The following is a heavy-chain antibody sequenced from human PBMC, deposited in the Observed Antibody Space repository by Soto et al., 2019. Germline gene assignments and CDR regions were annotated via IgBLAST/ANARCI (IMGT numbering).Heavy chain of an antibody. J-gene: IGHJ2*01. Sequence: QLQLQESGPGLVKPSETLSLTCTVSGGSISSSSYYWGWIRQPPGKGLEWIGSIYYSGSTYYNPSLKSRVTISVDTSKNQFSLKLSSVTAADTAVYYCARRGSSSWGGPSMVNPSHYWYFDLWGRGTLVTVSS. V-gene: IGHV4-39*01. CDR2: IYYSGST. CDR1: GGSISSSSYY. CDR3: ARRGSSSWGGPSMVNPSHYWYFDL. D-gene: IGHD6-13*01.